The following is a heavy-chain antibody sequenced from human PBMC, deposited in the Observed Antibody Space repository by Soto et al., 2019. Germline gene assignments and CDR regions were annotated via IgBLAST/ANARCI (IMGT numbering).Heavy chain of an antibody. Sequence: EVQLVASGGGLVQPGGSLRLSCAASGFIFSDHYMDWVRQAPGKGLEWLGRSRNKANSYTTDYAASVKGRFTVSRDDSKNSLYRQMNSLKTEDTAVYYCTSAVAATRASGLDVWGQGTTVTVSS. J-gene: IGHJ6*02. CDR2: SRNKANSYTT. V-gene: IGHV3-72*01. CDR3: TSAVAATRASGLDV. CDR1: GFIFSDHY. D-gene: IGHD2-15*01.